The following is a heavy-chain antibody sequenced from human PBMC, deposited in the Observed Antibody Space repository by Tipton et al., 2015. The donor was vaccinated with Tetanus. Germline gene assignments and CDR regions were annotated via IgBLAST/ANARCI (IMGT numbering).Heavy chain of an antibody. V-gene: IGHV4-39*01. CDR3: TRHSSLKALNY. CDR2: IYHSGYT. J-gene: IGHJ4*02. Sequence: TLSLTCTVSGGSISSSSYYWGWIRQPPGKGLEWIGSIYHSGYTYYKASLKSRLSLSVDTSKSQFSLSLRPVTAADTAVYYCTRHSSLKALNYWGQGTLVTVSS. CDR1: GGSISSSSYY. D-gene: IGHD3-9*01.